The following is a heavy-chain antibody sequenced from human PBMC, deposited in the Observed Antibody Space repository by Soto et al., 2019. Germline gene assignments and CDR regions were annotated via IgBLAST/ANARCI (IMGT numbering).Heavy chain of an antibody. Sequence: GGSLRLSCAASGFTFSIYWMSWVRQAPGKGLEWVANMKQDGDEKYYVDSVKGRFTISRDNAKNSLYLQMNSLRAEDTAVYYCARDQGQYDFWSGYNTYYYYMDVWGKGTTVTVAS. CDR3: ARDQGQYDFWSGYNTYYYYMDV. CDR2: MKQDGDEK. V-gene: IGHV3-7*01. D-gene: IGHD3-3*01. CDR1: GFTFSIYW. J-gene: IGHJ6*03.